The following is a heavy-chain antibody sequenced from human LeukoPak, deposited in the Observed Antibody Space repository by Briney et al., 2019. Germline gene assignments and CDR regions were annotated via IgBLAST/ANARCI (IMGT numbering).Heavy chain of an antibody. V-gene: IGHV4-34*01. Sequence: SETLSLTCTVYGGSFSGYYCTWIRQPPGKGLEWIGEINHSGSANYNPSLKSRVTISLDTSKNQFSLKLSSVTAADTAVYYCARGQGTVTTHWGQGTLVTVSS. CDR2: INHSGSA. CDR3: ARGQGTVTTH. J-gene: IGHJ4*02. CDR1: GGSFSGYY. D-gene: IGHD4-17*01.